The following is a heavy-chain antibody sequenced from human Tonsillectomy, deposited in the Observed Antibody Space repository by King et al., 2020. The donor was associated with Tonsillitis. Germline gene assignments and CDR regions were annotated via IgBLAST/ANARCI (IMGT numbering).Heavy chain of an antibody. Sequence: QLVQSGAEGKKPGASVKVTCKAAGYTFTGYYIHWVRQAPGQGLEWMGWINPNSGGTKYAQTFQGRVTMTRDTSISPAFMELSRRRSDETAVYYCAGHISSSSYFYYGMDVWGQGTTVTVSS. CDR2: INPNSGGT. V-gene: IGHV1-2*02. J-gene: IGHJ6*02. CDR3: AGHISSSSYFYYGMDV. CDR1: GYTFTGYY. D-gene: IGHD6-6*01.